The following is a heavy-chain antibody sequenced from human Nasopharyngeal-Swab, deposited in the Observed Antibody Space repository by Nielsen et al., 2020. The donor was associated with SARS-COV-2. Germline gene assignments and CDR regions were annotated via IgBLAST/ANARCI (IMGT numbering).Heavy chain of an antibody. CDR1: GFTSSSYD. J-gene: IGHJ6*02. D-gene: IGHD2-15*01. Sequence: GGSLRLSCAASGFTSSSYDMHWVRQATGKGLEWVSAIGTAGDTYYPGSVKGRFTISRENAKNSLYLQMNSLRAGDTAVYYCARERTDCSGGSCYSYGMDVWGQGTTVTVS. CDR2: IGTAGDT. V-gene: IGHV3-13*01. CDR3: ARERTDCSGGSCYSYGMDV.